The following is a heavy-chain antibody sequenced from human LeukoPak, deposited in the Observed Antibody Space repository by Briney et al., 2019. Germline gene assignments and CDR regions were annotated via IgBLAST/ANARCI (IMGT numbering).Heavy chain of an antibody. CDR3: ARAVRRYYGSGSYYNFDYFDY. Sequence: ASVKVSCKASGYTFTGYYMHWVRQAPGQGLEWMGWINPNSGGTNYAQKFQGRVTMTRDTSISTAYMELSRLRSDDTAVYYCARAVRRYYGSGSYYNFDYFDYWGQGTLVTVSS. V-gene: IGHV1-2*02. CDR1: GYTFTGYY. CDR2: INPNSGGT. D-gene: IGHD3-10*01. J-gene: IGHJ4*02.